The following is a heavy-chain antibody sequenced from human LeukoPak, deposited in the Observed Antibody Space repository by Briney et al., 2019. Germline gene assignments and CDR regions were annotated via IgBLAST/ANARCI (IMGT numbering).Heavy chain of an antibody. CDR3: ARGPRIAAAGQNYYYYGMDV. Sequence: SETLSLTCTVSGGSISSYYWSWIRQPPGKGLEWIGYIYYSGSTNYNPSLKSRVTISVDTSKNQFSLKLSSVTAADTAVYYCARGPRIAAAGQNYYYYGMDVWGQGTTVTVSS. J-gene: IGHJ6*02. D-gene: IGHD6-13*01. V-gene: IGHV4-59*12. CDR2: IYYSGST. CDR1: GGSISSYY.